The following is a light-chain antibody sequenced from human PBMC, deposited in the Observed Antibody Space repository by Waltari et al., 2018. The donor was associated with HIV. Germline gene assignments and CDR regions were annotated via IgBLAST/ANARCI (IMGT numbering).Light chain of an antibody. J-gene: IGLJ2*01. Sequence: DLTQPPSVSAPPGQTATITCPGAALTKRPGYWYQKKSGQAPVLLINKDTERLSGIPERFSGSSSGTSLTLTINEVRAEDEAEYYCQSSDSSGVDFVVFGGGTKLTV. CDR2: KDT. CDR3: QSSDSSGVDFVV. CDR1: ALTKRP. V-gene: IGLV3-25*03.